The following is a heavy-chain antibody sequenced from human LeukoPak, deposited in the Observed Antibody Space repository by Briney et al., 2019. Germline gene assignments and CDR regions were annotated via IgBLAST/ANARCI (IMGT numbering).Heavy chain of an antibody. D-gene: IGHD3-22*01. CDR3: ARVRQYYYDSSGYYFDY. CDR2: IIPIFGTA. CDR1: GGTFSSYA. J-gene: IGHJ4*02. V-gene: IGHV1-69*01. Sequence: VASVKVSCKASGGTFSSYAISWVRQAPGQGLEWMGGIIPIFGTANYAQKFQGRVTITADESTSTAYMELSSLRSEDTAVYYCARVRQYYYDSSGYYFDYWGQGALVTVSS.